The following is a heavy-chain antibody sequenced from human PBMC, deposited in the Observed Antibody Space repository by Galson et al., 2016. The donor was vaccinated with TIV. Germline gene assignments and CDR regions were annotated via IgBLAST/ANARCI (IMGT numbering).Heavy chain of an antibody. J-gene: IGHJ3*02. Sequence: SLRLSCAVSGFTFSTYDMNWVRQAPGKGLEWLSYISNSGLTIYYADSVKGRFTIYRDNARNSLYLQMNSLRAEETAIYYCVRSYDFWTPYRGIADDAFDIWGQGTVVTVSS. CDR1: GFTFSTYD. V-gene: IGHV3-48*03. CDR3: VRSYDFWTPYRGIADDAFDI. CDR2: ISNSGLTI. D-gene: IGHD3/OR15-3a*01.